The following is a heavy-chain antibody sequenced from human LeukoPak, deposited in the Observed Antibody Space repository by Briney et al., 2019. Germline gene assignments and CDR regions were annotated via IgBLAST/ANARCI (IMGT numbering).Heavy chain of an antibody. CDR1: GFTFNTYT. Sequence: GGSLRLSCAASGFTFNTYTMNWVRQAPGKGLEWVSYISGSSGIIDYADSVRGRFTISRDNAKNSLYLQMNSLRAEDTAVYYCARDGPTFCGGDCYSSFWGQGTLVTVSS. CDR3: ARDGPTFCGGDCYSSF. J-gene: IGHJ4*02. D-gene: IGHD2-21*02. CDR2: ISGSSGII. V-gene: IGHV3-48*01.